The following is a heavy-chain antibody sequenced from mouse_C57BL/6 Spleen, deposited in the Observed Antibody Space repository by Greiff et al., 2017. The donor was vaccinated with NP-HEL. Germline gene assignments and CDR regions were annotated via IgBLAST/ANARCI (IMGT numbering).Heavy chain of an antibody. J-gene: IGHJ1*03. V-gene: IGHV1-64*01. CDR1: GYTFTSYW. Sequence: QVQLQQPGAELVKPGASVKLSCKASGYTFTSYWMHWVKQRPGQGLEWIGMIHPNSGSTNYNEKFKSKATLTVDKSSSTAYMQISSLTSEDSAVYYCARSGTTVVAEYFDVWGTGTTVTVSS. D-gene: IGHD1-1*01. CDR3: ARSGTTVVAEYFDV. CDR2: IHPNSGST.